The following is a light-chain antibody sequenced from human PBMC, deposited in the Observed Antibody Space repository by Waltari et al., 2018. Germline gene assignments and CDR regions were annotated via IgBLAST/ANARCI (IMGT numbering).Light chain of an antibody. CDR2: DVN. CDR3: SAFAGSNNFGV. V-gene: IGLV2-8*01. J-gene: IGLJ3*02. CDR1: SRDLGGSNF. Sequence: QSALTQPPSASGSPGQSVTISCTGTSRDLGGSNFVSWYQQRPGKAPSFLIYDVNTRPSGVSDPFSGSKSGNTASLPVSGLQPDDEATYYCSAFAGSNNFGVFGGGTKLTVL.